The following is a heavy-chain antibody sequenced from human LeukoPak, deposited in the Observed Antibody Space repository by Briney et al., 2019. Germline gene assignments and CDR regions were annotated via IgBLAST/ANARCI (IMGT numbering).Heavy chain of an antibody. CDR1: GYTFTGYY. J-gene: IGHJ3*02. CDR2: INPNSGGT. Sequence: ASVKVSCKASGYTFTGYYMHWVRQAPGQGLEWMGWINPNSGGTNYAQKFQGRVTMTGDTSISTAYMELSRLRSDDTAVYYCARRATRRSALAFDIWGQGTMVTVSS. V-gene: IGHV1-2*02. CDR3: ARRATRRSALAFDI. D-gene: IGHD5-12*01.